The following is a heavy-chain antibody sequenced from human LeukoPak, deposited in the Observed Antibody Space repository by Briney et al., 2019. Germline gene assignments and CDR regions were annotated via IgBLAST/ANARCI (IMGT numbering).Heavy chain of an antibody. V-gene: IGHV3-23*01. J-gene: IGHJ4*02. Sequence: QPGGSLRLSCAASGFTINGYAMSWVRQAPGKGLEWVSAISGGGVSTYYADSVKGRFTISRDNSKNTLYLQMNSLRTEDTAVYYCAKAEGYDILTGLDYWGQGTLVTVSS. CDR2: ISGGGVST. CDR3: AKAEGYDILTGLDY. CDR1: GFTINGYA. D-gene: IGHD3-9*01.